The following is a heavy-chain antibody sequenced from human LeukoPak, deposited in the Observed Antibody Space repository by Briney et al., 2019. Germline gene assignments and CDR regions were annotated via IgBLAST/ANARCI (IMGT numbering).Heavy chain of an antibody. CDR3: ARDPGLGGPLYYFDY. Sequence: PGRSLRLSCAASGFTFSSYGMHWVRQAPGKGLEWVAGIWYDGSSKYYADSVKGRFTISRDNSKNTLYLQMNSLRAEDTAVYCCARDPGLGGPLYYFDYRGQGTLVSVSS. CDR1: GFTFSSYG. CDR2: IWYDGSSK. D-gene: IGHD3/OR15-3a*01. J-gene: IGHJ4*02. V-gene: IGHV3-33*01.